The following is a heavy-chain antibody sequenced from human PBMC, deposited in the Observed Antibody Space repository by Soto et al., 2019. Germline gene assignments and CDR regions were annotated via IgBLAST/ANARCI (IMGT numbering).Heavy chain of an antibody. CDR1: GFTLSSYW. D-gene: IGHD3-22*01. J-gene: IGHJ4*02. CDR3: ARDPKYSSASGAY. V-gene: IGHV3-7*01. Sequence: PGGSLRLSCVGSGFTLSSYWMSWVRQAPGKGLEWVANIKQDGSEMYYVDSVKGRFTISRDNTKNSLYLQMNSLRAEDTAVYYCARDPKYSSASGAYWGQGTLVTVSS. CDR2: IKQDGSEM.